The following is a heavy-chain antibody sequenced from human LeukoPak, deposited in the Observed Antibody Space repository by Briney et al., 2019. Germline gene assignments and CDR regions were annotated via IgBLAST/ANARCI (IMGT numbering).Heavy chain of an antibody. CDR1: GASISSYY. Sequence: SETLSLTCTVSGASISSYYWSWIRQPPGKGLEWIGDTYYSGSIKYNPSLKSRVTMSVDTSKNQFSLKLSSVTAADTAIYYCARENPSGYYNRPIDYWGQGTLVTVSS. CDR2: TYYSGSI. CDR3: ARENPSGYYNRPIDY. J-gene: IGHJ4*02. V-gene: IGHV4-59*01. D-gene: IGHD3-22*01.